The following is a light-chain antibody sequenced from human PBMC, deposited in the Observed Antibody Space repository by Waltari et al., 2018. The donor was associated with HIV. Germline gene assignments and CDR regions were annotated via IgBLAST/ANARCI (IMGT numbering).Light chain of an antibody. CDR3: CSFASHL. CDR2: DVK. J-gene: IGLJ3*02. CDR1: NSDLGTYNY. V-gene: IGLV2-11*01. Sequence: QSALTQPRSVSGSPGQSVTLSCTGSNSDLGTYNYVSWYQQYPGKAPKLLIEDVKWRPSGVPDRSSGSKAGNTASLTISGLQADDEADYYCCSFASHLFGGGTKLTVL.